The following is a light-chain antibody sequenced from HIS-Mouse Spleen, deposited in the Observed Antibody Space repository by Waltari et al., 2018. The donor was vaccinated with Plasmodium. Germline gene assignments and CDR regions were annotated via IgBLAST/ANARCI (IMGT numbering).Light chain of an antibody. V-gene: IGLV2-11*01. CDR1: SSDVGGYNY. Sequence: QSALTQPRSVSGSPGQLVTISCPGTSSDVGGYNYVSWYQQHPGKAPKLMIYDVSKRPSWGPDRFSGSKASNTASLTISGLQAEDEADYYCCSYAGSYTLVFGGGTKLTVL. CDR3: CSYAGSYTLV. J-gene: IGLJ2*01. CDR2: DVS.